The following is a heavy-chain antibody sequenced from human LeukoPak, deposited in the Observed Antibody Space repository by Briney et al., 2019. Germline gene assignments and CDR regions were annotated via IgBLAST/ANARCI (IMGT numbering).Heavy chain of an antibody. CDR1: GFTFSSYW. D-gene: IGHD1-26*01. CDR3: ARDLGKWEPQDY. J-gene: IGHJ4*02. Sequence: GGSLRLSCAASGFTFSSYWMSWVRQAPGKELEWVANIKHDGSEKYYVDSVKGRFIISRDNAKNSLYVQMNSLRAEDTAVYYCARDLGKWEPQDYWGQGTLVTVSS. CDR2: IKHDGSEK. V-gene: IGHV3-7*01.